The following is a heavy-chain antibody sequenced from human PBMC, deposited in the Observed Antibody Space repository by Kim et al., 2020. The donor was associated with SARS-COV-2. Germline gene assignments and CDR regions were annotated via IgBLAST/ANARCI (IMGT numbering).Heavy chain of an antibody. V-gene: IGHV1-8*01. Sequence: AQRFQGRVTMTRDTSISTAYMELTNLRSEDTAVYYCARGLGEAATNWFDPWGQGTLVTVSS. CDR3: ARGLGEAATNWFDP. J-gene: IGHJ5*02. D-gene: IGHD2-15*01.